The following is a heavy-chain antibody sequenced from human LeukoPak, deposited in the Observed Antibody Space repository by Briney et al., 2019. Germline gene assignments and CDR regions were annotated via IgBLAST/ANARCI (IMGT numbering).Heavy chain of an antibody. J-gene: IGHJ4*02. V-gene: IGHV3-9*01. D-gene: IGHD6-19*01. Sequence: SLSLSCAASGFTFAYYAMHWVRQAPGKRLEWGSGISWNSGSIGYADFVKGLFTISRDNAKNSLYLQMNSLRAEDSALYYCAKDHPEGSGSFDYWGQGILVTVSP. CDR2: ISWNSGSI. CDR3: AKDHPEGSGSFDY. CDR1: GFTFAYYA.